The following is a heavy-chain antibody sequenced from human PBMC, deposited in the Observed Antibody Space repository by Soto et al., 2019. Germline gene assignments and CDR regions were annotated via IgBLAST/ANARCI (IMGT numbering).Heavy chain of an antibody. V-gene: IGHV4-31*03. Sequence: TPSITSTVSGGCSSRANYYYSFIRQHTGKGLEWIGYIYYSGSTYYNPSLKSRVTISVDTSKNQFSLELSSVTAADTAVYYCARDPGWYYYDSSAKGAFDIWGQGTMVT. D-gene: IGHD3-22*01. J-gene: IGHJ3*02. CDR3: ARDPGWYYYDSSAKGAFDI. CDR2: IYYSGST. CDR1: GGCSSRANYY.